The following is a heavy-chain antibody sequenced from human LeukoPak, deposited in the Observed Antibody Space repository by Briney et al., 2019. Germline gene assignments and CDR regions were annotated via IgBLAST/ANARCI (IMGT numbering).Heavy chain of an antibody. CDR1: GYTFTSYD. CDR2: MNPKNGDA. D-gene: IGHD3-16*02. J-gene: IGHJ4*02. Sequence: ASVKVSCKASGYTFTSYDINWVRQATGQGLEWMGCMNPKNGDAGYAQKFQGRVTIARNTSTSTGYMELSSLRSEDTAVYYCARAGGGITFGGVIVVAGPFDYWGQGTLVTVSS. CDR3: ARAGGGITFGGVIVVAGPFDY. V-gene: IGHV1-8*03.